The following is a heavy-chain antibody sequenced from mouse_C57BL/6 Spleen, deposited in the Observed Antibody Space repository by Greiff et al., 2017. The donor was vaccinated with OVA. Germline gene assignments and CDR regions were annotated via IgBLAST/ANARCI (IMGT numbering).Heavy chain of an antibody. D-gene: IGHD3-2*02. J-gene: IGHJ3*01. V-gene: IGHV14-4*01. CDR1: GFNIKDDY. Sequence: VQLKESGAELVRPGASVKLSCTASGFNIKDDYMHWVKQRPEQGLEWIGWIDPENGDTEYASKFQGKATITADTSSNTAYLQLSSLTSEDTAVYYCTTDGSGYRAYWGQGTLVTVSA. CDR2: IDPENGDT. CDR3: TTDGSGYRAY.